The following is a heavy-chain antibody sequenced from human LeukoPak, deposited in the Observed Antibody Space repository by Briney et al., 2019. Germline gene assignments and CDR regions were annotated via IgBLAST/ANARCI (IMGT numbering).Heavy chain of an antibody. CDR2: ISGSGGST. D-gene: IGHD2-2*02. CDR3: ARGTYCSSTSCYMEMPFDYLDY. J-gene: IGHJ4*02. Sequence: GGSLRLSCAASGFTFSSYAMTWVRQAPGKGLEWVSTISGSGGSTYYADSVKGRFTISRDNAKNSLYLQMNSLRAEDTAVYYCARGTYCSSTSCYMEMPFDYLDYWGQGTLVTVSS. V-gene: IGHV3-23*01. CDR1: GFTFSSYA.